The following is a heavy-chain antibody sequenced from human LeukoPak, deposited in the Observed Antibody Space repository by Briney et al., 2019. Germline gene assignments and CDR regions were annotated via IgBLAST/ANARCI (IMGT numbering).Heavy chain of an antibody. CDR2: IIPIFGTA. V-gene: IGHV1-69*13. Sequence: ASVKVSCKASGGTFSSYAISWVRQAPGQGLEWMGGIIPIFGTANYAQKFQGRVTITADESTSTAYMELSSLRSEDTAVYYCAASYSSGWSFDYWGQGTLDTVSS. CDR1: GGTFSSYA. CDR3: AASYSSGWSFDY. J-gene: IGHJ4*02. D-gene: IGHD6-19*01.